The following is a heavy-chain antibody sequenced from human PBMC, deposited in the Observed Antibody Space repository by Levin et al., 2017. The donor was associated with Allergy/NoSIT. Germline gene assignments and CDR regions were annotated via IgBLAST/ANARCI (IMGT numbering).Heavy chain of an antibody. CDR1: GFTFSSYS. CDR3: ARASIMTTVTTYYMDV. Sequence: GESLKISCAASGFTFSSYSMNWVRQAPGKGLEWVSSISSSSSYIYYADSVKGRFTISRDNAKNSLYLQMNSLRAEDTAVYYCARASIMTTVTTYYMDVWGKGTTVTVSS. J-gene: IGHJ6*03. V-gene: IGHV3-21*01. CDR2: ISSSSSYI. D-gene: IGHD4-17*01.